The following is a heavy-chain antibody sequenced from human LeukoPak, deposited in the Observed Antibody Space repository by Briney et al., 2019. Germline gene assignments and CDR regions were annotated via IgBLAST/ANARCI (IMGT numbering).Heavy chain of an antibody. J-gene: IGHJ6*03. D-gene: IGHD6-13*01. CDR2: INHSGST. CDR1: GGSFSGYY. V-gene: IGHV4-34*01. Sequence: SETLSLTCAVYGGSFSGYYWSWIRQPPGKGLEWIGEINHSGSTNYNPSLKSRVTISVDTSKNQFSLKLSSVTAADTAVYYCARVGSSSWPSSGYYYYMDVWGKGTTVTVSS. CDR3: ARVGSSSWPSSGYYYYMDV.